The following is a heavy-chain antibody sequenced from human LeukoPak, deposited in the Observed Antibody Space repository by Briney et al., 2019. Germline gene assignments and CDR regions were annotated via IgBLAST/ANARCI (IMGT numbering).Heavy chain of an antibody. V-gene: IGHV1-8*02. CDR3: ATLIVVTNAFDI. CDR1: GGTFSSYA. Sequence: ASVKVSCKASGGTFSSYAISWVRQAPGQGLEWMGWMNPNSGNTGYAQKFQGRVTMTRNTSISTAYMELSSLRSEDTAVYYCATLIVVTNAFDIWGQGTMVTVSS. D-gene: IGHD3-22*01. J-gene: IGHJ3*02. CDR2: MNPNSGNT.